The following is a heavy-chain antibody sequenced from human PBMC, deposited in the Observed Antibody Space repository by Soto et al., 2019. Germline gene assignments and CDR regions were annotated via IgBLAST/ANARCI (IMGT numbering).Heavy chain of an antibody. CDR3: ASGDQKLSHYYYYYGMDV. D-gene: IGHD7-27*01. J-gene: IGHJ6*02. CDR2: IWYDGSNK. V-gene: IGHV3-33*01. Sequence: GGSLRLSCAASGFTFSSYGMHWVRQAPGKGLEWVAVIWYDGSNKYYADSVKGRFTISRDNSKNTLYLQMNSLRAEDTAVYYCASGDQKLSHYYYYYGMDVWGQGTTVTVSS. CDR1: GFTFSSYG.